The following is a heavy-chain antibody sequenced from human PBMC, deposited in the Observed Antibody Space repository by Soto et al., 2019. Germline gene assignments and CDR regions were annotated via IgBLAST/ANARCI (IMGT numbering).Heavy chain of an antibody. Sequence: ASVKVSCKASGYTFTRHYMHWVRQAPGQGLEWMGIINPSGGSTSYAQNFQGRVTLTRDTSTSTVYMDLSGLRPEDTAVYFCARDVVEVPSAMYWFDPWGQGTLVTVSS. CDR2: INPSGGST. D-gene: IGHD2-2*01. CDR1: GYTFTRHY. CDR3: ARDVVEVPSAMYWFDP. V-gene: IGHV1-46*03. J-gene: IGHJ5*02.